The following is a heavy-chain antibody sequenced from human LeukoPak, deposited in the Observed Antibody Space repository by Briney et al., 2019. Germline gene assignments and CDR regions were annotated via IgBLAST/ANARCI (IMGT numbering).Heavy chain of an antibody. Sequence: GGSPRLSCAASGFTFSDYWMHWVRHVPGKGPVWLSRVNKDGTFAQYAGSMKGRFTISRDNAKNTVYLQVSSLRAEDTAVYYCARDRGALDIWGLGTMVIVSS. J-gene: IGHJ3*02. V-gene: IGHV3-74*01. CDR3: ARDRGALDI. CDR1: GFTFSDYW. D-gene: IGHD3-10*01. CDR2: VNKDGTFA.